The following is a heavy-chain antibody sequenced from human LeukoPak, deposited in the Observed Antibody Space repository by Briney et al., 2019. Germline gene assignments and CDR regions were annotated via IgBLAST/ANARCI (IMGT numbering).Heavy chain of an antibody. CDR2: ISESGNTK. CDR3: ARGYYNAMDV. V-gene: IGHV3-33*01. Sequence: GTSLRLSCVASGFTFSGNGMQWVRRAPGKGLEWVAVISESGNTKYYADSVKGRFTISRDNSNNTLFLQMNSLRAEDTALYYCARGYYNAMDVWDQGATVTVSS. J-gene: IGHJ6*02. CDR1: GFTFSGNG.